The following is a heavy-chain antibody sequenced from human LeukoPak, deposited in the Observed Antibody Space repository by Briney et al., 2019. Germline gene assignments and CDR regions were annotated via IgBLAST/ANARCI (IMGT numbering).Heavy chain of an antibody. V-gene: IGHV1-2*02. Sequence: GASVTVSCKASGYTFTGYYMHWVRQAPGQGLEWMGWINPNSGGTNYAQKFQGRVTMTRDTSISTACMELSRLRSDDTAVYYCARETDLGIIAARAFDYWGQGTLVTVSS. D-gene: IGHD6-6*01. CDR3: ARETDLGIIAARAFDY. CDR1: GYTFTGYY. CDR2: INPNSGGT. J-gene: IGHJ4*02.